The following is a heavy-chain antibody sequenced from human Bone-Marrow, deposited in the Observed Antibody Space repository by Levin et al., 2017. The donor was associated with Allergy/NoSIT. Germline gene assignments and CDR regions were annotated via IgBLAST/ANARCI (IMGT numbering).Heavy chain of an antibody. J-gene: IGHJ6*02. D-gene: IGHD6-6*01. CDR2: IYSGGST. V-gene: IGHV3-66*01. CDR1: GFTVSSNY. CDR3: AREDVAARGLHYYYGMDV. Sequence: PGGSLRLSCAASGFTVSSNYMSWVRQAPGKGLEWVSVIYSGGSTYYADSVKGRFTISRDNSKNTLYLQMNSLRAEDTAVYYCAREDVAARGLHYYYGMDVWGQGTTVTVSS.